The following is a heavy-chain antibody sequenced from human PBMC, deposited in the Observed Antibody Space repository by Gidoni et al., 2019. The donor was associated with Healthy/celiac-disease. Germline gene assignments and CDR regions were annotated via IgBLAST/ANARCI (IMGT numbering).Heavy chain of an antibody. D-gene: IGHD6-19*01. CDR1: GFTFGDYA. V-gene: IGHV3-49*05. Sequence: EVQLVESGGGLVKPGRSLRLSCTASGFTFGDYAMSWFRQAPGKGLEWVGFIRSKAYGGTTEYAASVKGRFTISRDDSKSIAYLQMNSLKTEDTAVYYCTRDRAAGTLDYWGQGTLVTVSS. J-gene: IGHJ4*02. CDR2: IRSKAYGGTT. CDR3: TRDRAAGTLDY.